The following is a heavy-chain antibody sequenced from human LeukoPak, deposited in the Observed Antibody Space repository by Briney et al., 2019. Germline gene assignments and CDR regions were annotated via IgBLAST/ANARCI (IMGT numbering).Heavy chain of an antibody. V-gene: IGHV3-30*18. D-gene: IGHD2-21*02. CDR1: GFTFSSYG. CDR2: ISYDGSTK. J-gene: IGHJ4*02. CDR3: AKDERWRRSDFHGGFDY. Sequence: AGGSLRLSCAASGFTFSSYGIHWVRQAPGKGLEWVAFISYDGSTKYYADSVEGRFTISRDNSKNTLYAQMNSLRAEDTAVYYCAKDERWRRSDFHGGFDYWGQGALVTVSS.